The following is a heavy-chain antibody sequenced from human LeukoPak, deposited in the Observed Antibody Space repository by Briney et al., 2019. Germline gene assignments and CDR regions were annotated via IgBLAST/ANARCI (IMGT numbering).Heavy chain of an antibody. J-gene: IGHJ5*02. CDR2: IYYSGST. Sequence: KPSETLSLTCTVSGGSISSYYWSWIRQPPGKGLEWIGYIYYSGSTNYNPSLKSRVTISVDKSKNQFSLKLSSVTAADTAVYYCARGHYEFGELANWFDPWGQGTLVTVSS. D-gene: IGHD3-10*01. CDR3: ARGHYEFGELANWFDP. CDR1: GGSISSYY. V-gene: IGHV4-59*01.